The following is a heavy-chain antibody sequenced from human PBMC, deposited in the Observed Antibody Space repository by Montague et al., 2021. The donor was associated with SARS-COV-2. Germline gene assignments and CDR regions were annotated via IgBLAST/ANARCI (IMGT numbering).Heavy chain of an antibody. CDR1: GLSVNSGSHY. Sequence: SETLSLTCSVSGLSVNSGSHYWSWIRQPPGKGLEWIGYVYYSGTTKYNPSLQSRVSISLDTSNNQFSLSLRSVTSADSAVYFCAREARGYSYGVFPGFDYWGLGVLVTVSS. D-gene: IGHD5-18*01. V-gene: IGHV4-61*01. CDR2: VYYSGTT. CDR3: AREARGYSYGVFPGFDY. J-gene: IGHJ4*02.